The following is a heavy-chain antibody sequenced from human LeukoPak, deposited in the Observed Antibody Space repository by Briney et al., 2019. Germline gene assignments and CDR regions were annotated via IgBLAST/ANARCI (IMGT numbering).Heavy chain of an antibody. CDR2: ISYDGSNK. V-gene: IGHV3-30*03. CDR3: ARERGIAAAEFDY. J-gene: IGHJ4*02. D-gene: IGHD6-13*01. Sequence: GGSLRLSCAASGFTFSSYGMHWVRQAPGKGLEWVAVISYDGSNKYYADSVKGRFTISRDNSKNTLYLQMNSLRAEDTALYHCARERGIAAAEFDYWGQGTLVTVSS. CDR1: GFTFSSYG.